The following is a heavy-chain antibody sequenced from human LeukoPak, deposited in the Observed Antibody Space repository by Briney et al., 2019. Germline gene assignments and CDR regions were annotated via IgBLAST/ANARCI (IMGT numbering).Heavy chain of an antibody. CDR1: GFPFTNYW. J-gene: IGHJ4*02. Sequence: PGGSLRLSCAASGFPFTNYWMIWVRQAPGKRPEWVGNINQDGSETNYVGSVKGRFSMSRDNAKTSLYLQMNSLRAEDTAVYYCATDRKVGAGVPRFDYWGQGALVTVPS. CDR3: ATDRKVGAGVPRFDY. CDR2: INQDGSET. V-gene: IGHV3-7*01. D-gene: IGHD1-26*01.